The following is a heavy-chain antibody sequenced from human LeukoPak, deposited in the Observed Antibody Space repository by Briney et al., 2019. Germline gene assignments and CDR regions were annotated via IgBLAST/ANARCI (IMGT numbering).Heavy chain of an antibody. D-gene: IGHD6-19*01. CDR1: GGSISSSSYY. Sequence: SETLSLTCTVSGGSISSSSYYWGWIRQPPGKGLEWIGSIYYSGSTYYNPSLKSRVTISVDTSKNQFSLKLSSVTAADTAVYYCARRIVVAGTGIDYWGQGTLDTVSS. CDR2: IYYSGST. J-gene: IGHJ4*02. CDR3: ARRIVVAGTGIDY. V-gene: IGHV4-39*01.